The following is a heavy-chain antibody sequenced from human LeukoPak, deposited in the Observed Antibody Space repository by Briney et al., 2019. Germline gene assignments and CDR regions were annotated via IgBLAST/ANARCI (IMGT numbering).Heavy chain of an antibody. CDR1: GGSISSYY. V-gene: IGHV4-59*01. D-gene: IGHD1-26*01. Sequence: PSETLSLTCTVSGGSISSYYWSWIRQPPGKGLEWIGYIYYGGSTNYNPSLKSRVTISVDTSKNQFSLKLSSVTAADTAVYYCARDSTALYGGGYYYYGMDVWGQGTTVTVSS. CDR3: ARDSTALYGGGYYYYGMDV. J-gene: IGHJ6*02. CDR2: IYYGGST.